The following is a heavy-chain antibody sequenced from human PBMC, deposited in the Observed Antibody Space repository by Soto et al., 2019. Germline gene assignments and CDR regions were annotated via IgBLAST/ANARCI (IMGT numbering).Heavy chain of an antibody. J-gene: IGHJ6*02. CDR3: ARDTIAARPGREKLSYYYYGMDV. CDR1: GFTFSSYA. V-gene: IGHV3-30-3*01. CDR2: ISYDGSNK. D-gene: IGHD6-6*01. Sequence: GGSLRLSCAASGFTFSSYAMHWVRQAPGKGLEWVAVISYDGSNKYYADSVKGRFTISRDNSKNTLYLQMNSLRAEDTAVYYCARDTIAARPGREKLSYYYYGMDVWGQGTTVTVSS.